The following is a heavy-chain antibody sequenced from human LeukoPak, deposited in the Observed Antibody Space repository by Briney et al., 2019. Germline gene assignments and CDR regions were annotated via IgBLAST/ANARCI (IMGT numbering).Heavy chain of an antibody. CDR1: GFTFSSYS. CDR2: ISSSRSYI. D-gene: IGHD6-13*01. Sequence: PGGSLRLSCAASGFTFSSYSMNWVRQAPGKGLEWVSSISSSRSYIYYADSVKGRFTISRDNAKNSLYLQMNSLRAEDTAVYYCARGSASSSWYKSDDYWGQGTLVTVSS. V-gene: IGHV3-21*01. J-gene: IGHJ4*02. CDR3: ARGSASSSWYKSDDY.